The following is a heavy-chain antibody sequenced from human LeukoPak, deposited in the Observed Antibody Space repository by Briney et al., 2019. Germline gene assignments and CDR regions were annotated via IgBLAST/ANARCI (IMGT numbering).Heavy chain of an antibody. D-gene: IGHD4-17*01. CDR1: GYTFTSYG. V-gene: IGHV1-18*01. CDR2: ISAYNGNT. Sequence: SVKVSCKASGYTFTSYGISWVRQAPGQGLEWMGWISAYNGNTNYAQKLQGRVTMTTDTSTSTAYMGLRSLRSDDTAVYYCARVLNDYGDYQDPSGVFDYWGQGTLVTVSS. CDR3: ARVLNDYGDYQDPSGVFDY. J-gene: IGHJ4*02.